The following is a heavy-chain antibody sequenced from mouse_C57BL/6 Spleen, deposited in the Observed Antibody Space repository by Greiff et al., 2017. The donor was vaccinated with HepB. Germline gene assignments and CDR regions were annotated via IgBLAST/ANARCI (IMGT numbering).Heavy chain of an antibody. J-gene: IGHJ4*01. CDR1: GYAFSSSW. Sequence: VQLKQSGPELVKPGASVKISCKASGYAFSSSWMNWVKQRPGKGLEWIGRIYPGDGDTNYNGKFKGKATLTAEKSSSTAYMQLSSLTSEDSAVYFCARWNYGSSYGYAMDYWGQGTSVTVSS. D-gene: IGHD1-1*01. CDR3: ARWNYGSSYGYAMDY. CDR2: IYPGDGDT. V-gene: IGHV1-82*01.